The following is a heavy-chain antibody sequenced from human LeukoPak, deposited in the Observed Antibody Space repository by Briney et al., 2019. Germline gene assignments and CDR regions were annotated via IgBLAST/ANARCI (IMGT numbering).Heavy chain of an antibody. CDR1: GFSFRSFS. CDR2: ISASSSYI. V-gene: IGHV3-21*01. CDR3: ARDRLEGGETFDY. J-gene: IGHJ4*02. D-gene: IGHD1-1*01. Sequence: GGSLRLSCAASGFSFRSFSMDWVRQAPGKGLEWGSSISASSSYIAYADSVKGRFTISRDNAKNSLYLQMNSLRTDDTAVYYCARDRLEGGETFDYWGQGALVTVSS.